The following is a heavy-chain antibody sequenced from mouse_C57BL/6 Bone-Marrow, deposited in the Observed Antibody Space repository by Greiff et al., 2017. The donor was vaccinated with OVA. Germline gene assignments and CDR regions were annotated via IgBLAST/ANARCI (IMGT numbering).Heavy chain of an antibody. V-gene: IGHV1-81*01. J-gene: IGHJ3*01. Sequence: QVQLQQSGAELARPGASVKLSCKASGYTFTSSGISWVKQRTGQGLEWIGEIYPRSGNTYYNEKFKGKATLTADKSSSTAYMELRSLTSEDSAVYFCARGAGLLWAYWGQGTLVTVSA. D-gene: IGHD2-10*01. CDR1: GYTFTSSG. CDR2: IYPRSGNT. CDR3: ARGAGLLWAY.